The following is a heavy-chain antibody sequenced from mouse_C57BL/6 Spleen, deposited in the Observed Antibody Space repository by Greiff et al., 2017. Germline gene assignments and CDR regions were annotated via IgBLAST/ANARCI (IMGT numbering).Heavy chain of an antibody. Sequence: EVKLMESGPGLVKPSQSLSLTCSVTGYSITSGYYWNWIRQFPGNKLEWMGYISYDGSNNYNPSLKNRISITRDTSKNQFFLKLNSVTTEDTATYYCARGDPSYDYDVEWYFDVWGTGTTVTVSS. D-gene: IGHD2-4*01. J-gene: IGHJ1*03. CDR1: GYSITSGYY. V-gene: IGHV3-6*01. CDR2: ISYDGSN. CDR3: ARGDPSYDYDVEWYFDV.